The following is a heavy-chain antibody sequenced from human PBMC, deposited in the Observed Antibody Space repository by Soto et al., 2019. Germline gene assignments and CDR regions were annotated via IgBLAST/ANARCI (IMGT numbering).Heavy chain of an antibody. CDR1: GFTFSNYW. D-gene: IGHD1-1*01. CDR2: IYNAESTT. CDR3: ARASELERPRYFDS. J-gene: IGHJ4*02. V-gene: IGHV3-74*01. Sequence: EVQLVESGGGSVQPGGSLRLSCAASGFTFSNYWMHWVRQTPGKGLVWVSRIYNAESTTTYADSVKGRFTISRDNAKNTLYLQMNNLTAEDTAVYYCARASELERPRYFDSWGQGTLVTVSS.